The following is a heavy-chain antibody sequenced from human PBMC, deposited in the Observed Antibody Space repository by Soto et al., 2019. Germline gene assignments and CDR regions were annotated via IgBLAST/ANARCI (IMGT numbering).Heavy chain of an antibody. CDR2: IYYTGNT. J-gene: IGHJ5*02. CDR3: ARHSHEDHGDPNWFDP. Sequence: QVQLQESGPGLVKPSETLSLTCTVSGASISSNIYYWGWIHQPPGKGLEWIGSIYYTGNTFYNPSLKSRVTLSVDTSENQFSLRLFSVTAADTAVYYCARHSHEDHGDPNWFDPWGQGTLVTVSS. CDR1: GASISSNIYY. V-gene: IGHV4-39*01. D-gene: IGHD4-17*01.